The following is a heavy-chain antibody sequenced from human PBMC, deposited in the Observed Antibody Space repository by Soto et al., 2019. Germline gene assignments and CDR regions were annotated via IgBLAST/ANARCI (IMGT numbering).Heavy chain of an antibody. CDR3: THTDSRTALAMDY. J-gene: IGHJ4*02. V-gene: IGHV2-5*02. CDR1: GFSLYTGGVG. CDR2: IYWDDDK. Sequence: QITLKESGPTLVNPTQTLTLTCTFSGFSLYTGGVGVAWIRQPPGKALEWLALIYWDDDKRYSPSLKSRLTITNDTSKRQVVLTVTNMDPVDTATYYCTHTDSRTALAMDYWGQGTLVTVSS. D-gene: IGHD2-21*02.